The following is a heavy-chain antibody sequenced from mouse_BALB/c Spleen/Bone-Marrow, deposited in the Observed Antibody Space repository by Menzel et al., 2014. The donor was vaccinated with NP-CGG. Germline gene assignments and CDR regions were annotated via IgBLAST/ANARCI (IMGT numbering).Heavy chain of an antibody. Sequence: VKLMESGPELVKPGASVKISCKASGYAFSSSWMNWVKQRPGQGLEWIGRIYPGDGDTNYNGKFKGKATLTADKSSSTAYMQLSSLTSVDSAVYFCARHAYGNSYWYFDVWSAGATVTISS. V-gene: IGHV1-82*01. D-gene: IGHD2-1*01. CDR2: IYPGDGDT. J-gene: IGHJ1*01. CDR3: ARHAYGNSYWYFDV. CDR1: GYAFSSSW.